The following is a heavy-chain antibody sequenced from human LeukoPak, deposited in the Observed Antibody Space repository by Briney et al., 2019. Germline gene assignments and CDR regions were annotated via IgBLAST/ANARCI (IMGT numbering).Heavy chain of an antibody. CDR3: EGGIVGARAGAFGI. D-gene: IGHD1-26*01. CDR1: GGTFSSYA. V-gene: IGHV1-69*13. CDR2: IITIFGTA. Sequence: GASVKVSCKASGGTFSSYAISWVRQAPGQGLEWMGGIITIFGTANYAQKFQGRVTITADESTSTAYMELRSLSSEDKAVYYCEGGIVGARAGAFGIWGQGTMVTVSS. J-gene: IGHJ3*02.